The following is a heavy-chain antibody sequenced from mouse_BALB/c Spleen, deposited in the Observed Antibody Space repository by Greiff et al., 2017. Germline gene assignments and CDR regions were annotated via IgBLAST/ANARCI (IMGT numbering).Heavy chain of an antibody. D-gene: IGHD2-14*01. CDR2: INPSNGRT. CDR3: ARGGYRSLFAY. Sequence: QVQLKQPGAELVKPGASVKLSCKASGYTFTSYWMHWVKQRPGQGLEWIGEINPSNGRTNYNEKFKRKATLTVDKSSSTAYMQLSSLTSEDSAVYYCARGGYRSLFAYWGQGTLVTVSA. V-gene: IGHV1S81*02. CDR1: GYTFTSYW. J-gene: IGHJ3*01.